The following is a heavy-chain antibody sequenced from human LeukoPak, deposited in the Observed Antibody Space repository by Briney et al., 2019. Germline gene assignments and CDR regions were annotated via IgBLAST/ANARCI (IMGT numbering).Heavy chain of an antibody. J-gene: IGHJ5*01. CDR2: TSPDGNEK. Sequence: GGSLRLSCAASGFTFSRYAMHWVRQAPGKGLEWVAVTSPDGNEKYYADSVKGRFTISRDNSKNTVFLQMNSLSTEDTAVYSCFTGSAYYYDSCGQGTLVTVSS. V-gene: IGHV3-30*01. D-gene: IGHD3-22*01. CDR3: FTGSAYYYDS. CDR1: GFTFSRYA.